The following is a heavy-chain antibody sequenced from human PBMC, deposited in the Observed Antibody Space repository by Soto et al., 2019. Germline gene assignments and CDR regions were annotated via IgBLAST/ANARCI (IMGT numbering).Heavy chain of an antibody. CDR1: VGSISSYY. CDR2: IYYSGST. J-gene: IGHJ5*02. Sequence: SETLSLTCTVSVGSISSYYWSWIRQPPGKGLEWIGYIYYSGSTNYNPSLKSRVTISVDTSKNQFSLKLSSVTAADTAVYYCARQFVRNWFDPWGQGTLVTVSS. V-gene: IGHV4-59*01. D-gene: IGHD2-8*01. CDR3: ARQFVRNWFDP.